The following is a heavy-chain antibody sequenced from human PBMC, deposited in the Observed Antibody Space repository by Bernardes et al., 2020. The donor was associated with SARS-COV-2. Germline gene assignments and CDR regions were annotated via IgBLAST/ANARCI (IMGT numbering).Heavy chain of an antibody. Sequence: SETLSLTCSVSGDSINSAGYRWGWIRQAPGKGLEWIGSLSYGGNTYYTPSLRSRVTMSADTSMSHFSLMLSSVTATDTAVYYCARHSRDRGSRFFDFWGQGTLVTVAS. CDR2: LSYGGNT. J-gene: IGHJ4*02. CDR3: ARHSRDRGSRFFDF. V-gene: IGHV4-39*01. D-gene: IGHD2-2*01. CDR1: GDSINSAGYR.